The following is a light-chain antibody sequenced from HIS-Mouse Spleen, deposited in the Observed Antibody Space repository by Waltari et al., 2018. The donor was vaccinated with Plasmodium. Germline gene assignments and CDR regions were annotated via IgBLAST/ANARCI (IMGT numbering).Light chain of an antibody. CDR2: EGS. V-gene: IGLV2-23*01. Sequence: QSALPQPASVSGSPGKSITIPCTGTISDVGSCNLVSWYQQHPGKAPKLMIYEGSKRPSGVSNRFSGSKSGNTASLTISGLQAEDEADYYCCSYAGSRMVFGGGTKLTVL. CDR3: CSYAGSRMV. J-gene: IGLJ2*01. CDR1: ISDVGSCNL.